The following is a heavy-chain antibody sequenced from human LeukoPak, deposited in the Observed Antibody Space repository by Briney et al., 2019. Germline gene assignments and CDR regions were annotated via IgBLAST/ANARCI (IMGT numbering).Heavy chain of an antibody. CDR1: GFTFTSDW. Sequence: PGGSLRLSCAASGFTFTSDWMNWVRQAPGKGLEWVASINQDGSMKYYVDSVKGRFTISRDNAKNSLYLQMNSLRAEDTAVYYCARAKRNGFDIWGQGTMVTVSS. CDR3: ARAKRNGFDI. V-gene: IGHV3-7*04. CDR2: INQDGSMK. J-gene: IGHJ3*02.